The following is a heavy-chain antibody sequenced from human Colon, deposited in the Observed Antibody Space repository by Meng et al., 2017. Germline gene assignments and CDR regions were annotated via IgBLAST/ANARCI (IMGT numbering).Heavy chain of an antibody. D-gene: IGHD6-19*01. V-gene: IGHV4-34*01. CDR3: ARERLSSGWYGGRWFDS. J-gene: IGHJ5*01. CDR1: GGTFIGYY. Sequence: QGQVRQGGTGCFMPSETPSLTCGVYGGTFIGYYWSWIRQPPGKGLEWIGEINHIGSTNYNPSLKSRVTISVDTSKNQFSLKLSSVTAADTAVYYWARERLSSGWYGGRWFDSWGQGTLVTVSS. CDR2: INHIGST.